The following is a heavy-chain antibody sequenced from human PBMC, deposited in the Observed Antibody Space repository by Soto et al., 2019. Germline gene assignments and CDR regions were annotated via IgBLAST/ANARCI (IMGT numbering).Heavy chain of an antibody. CDR1: GYNFFNYD. CDR3: AKVSRRGSAIDFDY. CDR2: VNPNNGDT. Sequence: QVQLVQSGAELKKPGASVKVSCKASGYNFFNYDMNWVRQATGQGPEWIGWVNPNNGDTGYGVRFQGRVTLTTDISTTTAYMELTSRRLDAAAIYYCAKVSRRGSAIDFDYWGQGTLITVSS. J-gene: IGHJ4*02. V-gene: IGHV1-8*02. D-gene: IGHD3-10*01.